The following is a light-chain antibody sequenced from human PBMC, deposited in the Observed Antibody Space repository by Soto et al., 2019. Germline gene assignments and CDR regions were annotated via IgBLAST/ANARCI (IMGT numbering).Light chain of an antibody. V-gene: IGLV2-8*01. CDR1: SSDVGGYNS. CDR2: EVT. Sequence: QSALTQPPSASGSSGQSVTISCTGTSSDVGGYNSVSWYQQHPGKAPKLMIYEVTKRPSGVPDRFSGSKSGNTASLTVSGLQAEDEADYYCCSYARSSTLVFGGGTKLTVL. J-gene: IGLJ2*01. CDR3: CSYARSSTLV.